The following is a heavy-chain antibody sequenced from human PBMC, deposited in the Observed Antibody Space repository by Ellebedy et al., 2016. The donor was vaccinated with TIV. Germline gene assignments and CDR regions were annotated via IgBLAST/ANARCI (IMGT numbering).Heavy chain of an antibody. Sequence: GESLKIYCAGSGFTFSSYAMSWVRQAPEKGREWVSAISGSGGSTYYADSVKGRFNISRDNSKHTLYLQMSSLRDEDTAMYYCVKAWGEWGQGALVTVSS. J-gene: IGHJ4*02. V-gene: IGHV3-23*01. CDR2: ISGSGGST. D-gene: IGHD3-16*01. CDR3: VKAWGE. CDR1: GFTFSSYA.